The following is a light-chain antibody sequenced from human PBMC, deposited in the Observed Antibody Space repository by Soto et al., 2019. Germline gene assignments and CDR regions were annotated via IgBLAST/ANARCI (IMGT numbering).Light chain of an antibody. CDR3: QQYNNWPPFT. V-gene: IGKV3-15*01. CDR2: GAS. CDR1: QSVSSN. Sequence: EIVMTHSPATLSVSPGERATLSCRASQSVSSNLAWYQQKPGQAPRLLIYGASTRATGIPARFSGSGSGTEFTLTISSLQSEDFAVYYYQQYNNWPPFTFGPGTKVDIK. J-gene: IGKJ3*01.